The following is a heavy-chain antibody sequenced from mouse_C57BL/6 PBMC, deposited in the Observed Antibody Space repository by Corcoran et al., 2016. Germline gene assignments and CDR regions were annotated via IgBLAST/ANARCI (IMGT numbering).Heavy chain of an antibody. CDR2: INPNNGGT. J-gene: IGHJ2*01. Sequence: EVQLQQSGPELVKPGASVKISCKASGYTFTDYYMNWVKQSHGKSLEWLGDINPNNGGTSYNQKFKGKATLTVDKSSSTAYMELRSLTSEDSAVYYCARSDGYYFDYWGQGTTLTVSS. D-gene: IGHD2-3*01. V-gene: IGHV1-26*01. CDR1: GYTFTDYY. CDR3: ARSDGYYFDY.